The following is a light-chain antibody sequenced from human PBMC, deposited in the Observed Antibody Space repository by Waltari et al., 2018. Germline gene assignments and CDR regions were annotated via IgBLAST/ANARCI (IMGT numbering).Light chain of an antibody. J-gene: IGKJ1*01. V-gene: IGKV3-15*01. Sequence: EIVMTQSPATLAVSPGVRVPLSCRASRNVRTNLAWYQHKPGQTPRLLISGASTRALGVPDRFSGAWSGTDFTLTISSLRSEDFAVYYCQQYDDSSPWTFGQGTKVEIK. CDR2: GAS. CDR3: QQYDDSSPWT. CDR1: RNVRTN.